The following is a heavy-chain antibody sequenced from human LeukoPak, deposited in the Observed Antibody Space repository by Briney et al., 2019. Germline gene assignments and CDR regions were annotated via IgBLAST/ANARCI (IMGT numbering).Heavy chain of an antibody. D-gene: IGHD1-26*01. CDR3: ARGVVGAP. CDR2: IYYSGST. V-gene: IGHV4-59*01. J-gene: IGHJ5*02. Sequence: SETLSLTCTVSGGSISSYYWSWLRQPPGKGLEWIGYIYYSGSTNYNPSLKSRVTISVDTSKNQFSLKLSSVTAADTAVYYCARGVVGAPWGQGTLVTVSS. CDR1: GGSISSYY.